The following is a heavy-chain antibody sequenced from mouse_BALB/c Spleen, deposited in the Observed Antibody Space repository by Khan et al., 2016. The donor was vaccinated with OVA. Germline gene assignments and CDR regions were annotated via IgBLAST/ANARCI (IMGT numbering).Heavy chain of an antibody. Sequence: EVELVESGGGLVQPGGSRKLSCAASGFTFSNFGMHWVRQAPEQGLEWVAYISSGSSTIYSADTMKGRFTISRDNPKNTLFLQMTSLRSEDTAMYYCARGDWAYWGQGATLTVSS. V-gene: IGHV5-17*02. D-gene: IGHD4-1*01. CDR1: GFTFSNFG. J-gene: IGHJ2*01. CDR3: ARGDWAY. CDR2: ISSGSSTI.